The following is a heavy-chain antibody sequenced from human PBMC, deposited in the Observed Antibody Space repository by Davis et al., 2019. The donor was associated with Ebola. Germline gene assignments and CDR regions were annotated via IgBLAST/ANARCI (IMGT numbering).Heavy chain of an antibody. J-gene: IGHJ5*02. CDR3: ARAYSDKWFDP. Sequence: GESLKISCAASGFTFSSYAMHWVRQAPGKGLEWVAVISYDGSNKYYADSVKGRFTISRDNAKNSLYLQMNSLRAEDTAVYYCARAYSDKWFDPWGQGTLVTVSS. V-gene: IGHV3-30*04. D-gene: IGHD5-18*01. CDR1: GFTFSSYA. CDR2: ISYDGSNK.